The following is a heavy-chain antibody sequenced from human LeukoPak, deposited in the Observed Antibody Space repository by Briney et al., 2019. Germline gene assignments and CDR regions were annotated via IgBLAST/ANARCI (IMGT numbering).Heavy chain of an antibody. CDR1: AYRFSDYD. CDR3: ARGWRINSSGGFVDP. CDR2: ISPNSGGT. V-gene: IGHV1-2*02. J-gene: IGHJ5*02. Sequence: GASVKVSCMASAYRFSDYDLHWVRQAPGQGLQWMGWISPNSGGTNYAQKFQGRVTMTRDTSISTVYMELNRRTSDDTSVYYCARGWRINSSGGFVDPWGQGTLVTVSS. D-gene: IGHD6-6*01.